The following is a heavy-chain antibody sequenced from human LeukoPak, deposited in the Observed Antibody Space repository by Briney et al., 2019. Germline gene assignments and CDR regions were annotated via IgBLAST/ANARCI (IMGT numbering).Heavy chain of an antibody. CDR1: GFTFSSFA. Sequence: HAGGSLRLSCAASGFTFSSFAMSWVRQAPGKGLEWASGISGSGGSTYYSDSVKGRITISRDNSKNTLYLQMNSLRAEDTAVSYCAKFYSGSYNYFDYWGQGTLVTVSS. J-gene: IGHJ4*02. V-gene: IGHV3-23*01. CDR2: ISGSGGST. CDR3: AKFYSGSYNYFDY. D-gene: IGHD1-26*01.